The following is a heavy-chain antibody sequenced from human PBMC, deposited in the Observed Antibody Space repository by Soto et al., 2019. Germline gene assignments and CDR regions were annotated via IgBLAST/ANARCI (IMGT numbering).Heavy chain of an antibody. D-gene: IGHD3-3*02. J-gene: IGHJ6*02. CDR2: IWYDGSNK. Sequence: GGSLRLSCAASGFIFNRYGMHWVRQVPGKGLEWVADIWYDGSNKNYADSVKGRFTISRDNSKNTLSLQMNSLRAEDTAVYYCERGPGRPPLSNYGMDVWGQGTTVTVSS. CDR3: ERGPGRPPLSNYGMDV. V-gene: IGHV3-33*01. CDR1: GFIFNRYG.